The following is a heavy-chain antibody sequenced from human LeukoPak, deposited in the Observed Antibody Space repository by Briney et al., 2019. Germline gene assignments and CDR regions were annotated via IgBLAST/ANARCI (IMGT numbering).Heavy chain of an antibody. CDR2: INHSGST. D-gene: IGHD2-15*01. CDR1: GGSFSGYY. CDR3: ARGAKSLGYCSGGSCRHAFGAFDI. J-gene: IGHJ3*02. V-gene: IGHV4-34*01. Sequence: PSETLSLTCVVYGGSFSGYYWSWIRQPPGRGLEWIGEINHSGSTIYNPSLKSRVTMSVDTSNNQFSLKLSSVTAADTAVYYCARGAKSLGYCSGGSCRHAFGAFDIWGQGTMVTVSS.